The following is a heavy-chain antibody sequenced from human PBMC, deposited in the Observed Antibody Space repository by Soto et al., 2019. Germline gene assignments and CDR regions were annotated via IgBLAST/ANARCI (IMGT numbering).Heavy chain of an antibody. J-gene: IGHJ4*02. CDR2: IYWDDNK. Sequence: QITLKETGPTLVKPTQTLTLTCTFSGFSLTTDRVGMGWIRQPPGEALEWLAVIYWDDNKNYRPSLESRLTITKDTSKTQVALTMTIMDSLDTATYYCAHAYGGRSLYCGQGTLVTVSS. CDR3: AHAYGGRSLY. D-gene: IGHD1-26*01. V-gene: IGHV2-5*02. CDR1: GFSLTTDRVG.